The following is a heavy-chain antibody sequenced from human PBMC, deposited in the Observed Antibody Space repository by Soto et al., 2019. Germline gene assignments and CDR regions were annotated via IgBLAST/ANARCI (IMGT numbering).Heavy chain of an antibody. V-gene: IGHV3-15*07. Sequence: PGGSLRLSCAASGFTFSNAWMNWVRQAPGKGLEWVGRIKSKTDGGTTDYAAPVKGRFTISRDDSKNTLYLQMNSLKTEDTAVYYCTTVVLDSGKSYYYYYYGMDVWGQGTTVTVSS. CDR1: GFTFSNAW. CDR2: IKSKTDGGTT. CDR3: TTVVLDSGKSYYYYYYGMDV. D-gene: IGHD1-26*01. J-gene: IGHJ6*02.